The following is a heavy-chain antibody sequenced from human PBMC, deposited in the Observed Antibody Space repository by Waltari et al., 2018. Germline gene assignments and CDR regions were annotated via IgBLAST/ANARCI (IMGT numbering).Heavy chain of an antibody. V-gene: IGHV1-8*01. Sequence: QVQLVQSGAEVKKPGASVKVSCKASGYTFTSYAINWVRTAPGHGLEWMGWMNPNSGNTGYAQKFQGRVTMTRNTSISTAYMELSSLRSEDTAVYYCARAPHYDFWSGYSLPNAFDIWGQGTMVTVSS. D-gene: IGHD3-3*01. J-gene: IGHJ3*02. CDR2: MNPNSGNT. CDR1: GYTFTSYA. CDR3: ARAPHYDFWSGYSLPNAFDI.